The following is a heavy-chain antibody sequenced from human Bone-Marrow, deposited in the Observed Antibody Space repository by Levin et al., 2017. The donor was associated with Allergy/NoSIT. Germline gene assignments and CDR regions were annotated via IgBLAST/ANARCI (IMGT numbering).Heavy chain of an antibody. CDR2: IRGSNA. D-gene: IGHD2-15*01. V-gene: IGHV3-23*01. J-gene: IGHJ5*01. Sequence: GGSLRLSCAASGFTFSTYAMSWVRQAPGKGLEWVSAIRGSNAFYGDSAKGRFTISRDNSKNTLYLQMSSLRAEDTALYYCARDPCADTTCYTYNWFDSWGPGTLVTVSS. CDR3: ARDPCADTTCYTYNWFDS. CDR1: GFTFSTYA.